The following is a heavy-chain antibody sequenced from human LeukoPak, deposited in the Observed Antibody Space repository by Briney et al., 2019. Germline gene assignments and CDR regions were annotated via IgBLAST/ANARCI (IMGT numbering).Heavy chain of an antibody. CDR1: GFTFSSYG. CDR3: AKDHSGYDLAYFDY. J-gene: IGHJ4*02. Sequence: PGGSLRLSCPASGFTFSSYGMSWVRQAPGKGLEWVSAISGSGGCTYYPDSVKGRFTISRDNYRNTLYLQMNGLRAEDTAVYYCAKDHSGYDLAYFDYWGQGTLVTVSS. D-gene: IGHD5-12*01. CDR2: ISGSGGCT. V-gene: IGHV3-23*01.